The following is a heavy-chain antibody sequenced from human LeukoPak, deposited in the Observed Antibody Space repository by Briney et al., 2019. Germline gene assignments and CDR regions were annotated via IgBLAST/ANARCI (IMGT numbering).Heavy chain of an antibody. D-gene: IGHD3-16*01. CDR3: ARDGYGGVDS. V-gene: IGHV3-21*01. CDR1: GFTFSSYS. Sequence: GGSLRLSCAASGFTFSSYSMNWVRQAPGKALEWVSSITSSSTYTYYADSVKGRYTISRDNAKNSLYLQMNSLRAEDTAVYYCARDGYGGVDSWGQGTLVTVSS. CDR2: ITSSSTYT. J-gene: IGHJ4*02.